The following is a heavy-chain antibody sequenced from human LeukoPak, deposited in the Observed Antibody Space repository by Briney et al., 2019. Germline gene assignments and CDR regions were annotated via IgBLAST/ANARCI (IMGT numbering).Heavy chain of an antibody. V-gene: IGHV3-23*01. CDR2: LSGSGGTT. Sequence: GGSLRLSCAASGFTFDDFSIHWVRQAPGRGLEWVAGLSGSGGTTYYSDSVKGRFTVSRDNSKDTLFLHMNSLRDEDTAVYYCVKDRPPNVFYFDSQPFGRWGQGTLVTVSS. CDR1: GFTFDDFS. CDR3: VKDRPPNVFYFDSQPFGR. J-gene: IGHJ4*02. D-gene: IGHD3-22*01.